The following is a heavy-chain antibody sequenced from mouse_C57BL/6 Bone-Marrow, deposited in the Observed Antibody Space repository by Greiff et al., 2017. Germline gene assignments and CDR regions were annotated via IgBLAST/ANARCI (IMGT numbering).Heavy chain of an antibody. D-gene: IGHD2-3*01. CDR3: AIDGYSFAY. J-gene: IGHJ3*01. V-gene: IGHV1-81*01. CDR2: IYPRSGNT. CDR1: GYTFTSYG. Sequence: QVQLQQSGAELARPGASVKLSCKASGYTFTSYGISWVKQRTGQGLEWIGEIYPRSGNTYYNEKVKGKATLTAAKSSSTAYMELRSLTSEDSEVYVSAIDGYSFAYWGQGTLVTVSA.